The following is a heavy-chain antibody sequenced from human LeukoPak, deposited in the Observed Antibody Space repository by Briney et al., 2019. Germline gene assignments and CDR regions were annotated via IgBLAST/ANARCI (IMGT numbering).Heavy chain of an antibody. J-gene: IGHJ4*02. CDR3: TRGLMEVTTIYFAN. CDR2: IYSGGST. Sequence: PGGSLRLSCAASGFTVSSNHMTWVRQAPGKGLEWVSVIYSGGSTYYADSVKDRFTISRGNSKNTLYLQMNSLRAEDTAMYYCTRGLMEVTTIYFANWGRGTLVTVSS. D-gene: IGHD4-17*01. CDR1: GFTVSSNH. V-gene: IGHV3-53*01.